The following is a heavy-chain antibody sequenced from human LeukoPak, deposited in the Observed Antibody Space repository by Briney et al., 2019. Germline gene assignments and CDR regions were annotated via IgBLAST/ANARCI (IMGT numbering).Heavy chain of an antibody. V-gene: IGHV4-59*01. J-gene: IGHJ5*02. CDR1: GGSISSYY. CDR3: ARGTMRVGP. Sequence: PSETLSLTCTVSGGSISSYYWSWIRQPPGKGLEWIGYINYSGTTNYNPSLKSRVSISIDTSKNQFSLKLSSVTAADTAVYYCARGTMRVGPWGQGTQVTVSS. D-gene: IGHD3-22*01. CDR2: INYSGTT.